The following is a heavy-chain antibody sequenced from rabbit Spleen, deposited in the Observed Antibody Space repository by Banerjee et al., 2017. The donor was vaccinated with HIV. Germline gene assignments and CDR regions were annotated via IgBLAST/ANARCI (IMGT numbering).Heavy chain of an antibody. CDR2: IYAAKGST. D-gene: IGHD4-1*01. V-gene: IGHV1S7*01. CDR1: GIDFTKYY. CDR3: ARAIVPWLGLTRLDF. Sequence: QLTETGGGLVQPGGSLTLSCKASGIDFTKYYITWVRQAPGKGLEWIGIIYAAKGSTDYASWVNGRFTISSDNAQSTVDLKMTSLTAADTATYFCARAIVPWLGLTRLDFWGQGTLVTVS. J-gene: IGHJ3*01.